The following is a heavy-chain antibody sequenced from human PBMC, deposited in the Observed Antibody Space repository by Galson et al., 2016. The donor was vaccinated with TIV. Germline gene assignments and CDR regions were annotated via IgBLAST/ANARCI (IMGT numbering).Heavy chain of an antibody. CDR3: AKEETGDAYDI. J-gene: IGHJ3*02. CDR1: GFSVSYKH. CDR2: ISGSGDNT. Sequence: LRLSCAASGFSVSYKHMIWVRQAPGKGLEWVSGISGSGDNTYYADSVKGRFTISRDNSKNTVYLQMNSLRAEDTAVYYCAKEETGDAYDIWGQGTMVTVSS. V-gene: IGHV3-23*01. D-gene: IGHD7-27*01.